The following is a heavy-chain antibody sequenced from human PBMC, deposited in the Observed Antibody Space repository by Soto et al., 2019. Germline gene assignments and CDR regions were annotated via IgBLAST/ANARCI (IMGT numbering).Heavy chain of an antibody. D-gene: IGHD6-13*01. CDR3: AKYRRTEAEGFTLDY. V-gene: IGHV4-59*01. CDR1: GDSINNYY. CDR2: IYYTGSP. Sequence: ETLSLTCTVSGDSINNYYWSWIRQPPGKRLEWIGYIYYTGSPTYNPSLESRVTMSVDTSKNQFSLKLNSVNAADTAVYYCAKYRRTEAEGFTLDYWGRGTLVTVSS. J-gene: IGHJ4*02.